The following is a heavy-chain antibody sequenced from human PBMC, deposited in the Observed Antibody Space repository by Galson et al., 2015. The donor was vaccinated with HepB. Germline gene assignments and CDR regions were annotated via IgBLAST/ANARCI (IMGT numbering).Heavy chain of an antibody. CDR1: GGSFSGYY. Sequence: ETLSLTCAVYGGSFSGYYWSWIRQPPGKGLEWIGEINHSGSTNYNPSLKSRVTISVDTSKNQFSLKLSSGTVADTAVYYCARGTDADYDSRGRRIDYWGQGTLVTVSS. D-gene: IGHD3-22*01. CDR2: INHSGST. CDR3: ARGTDADYDSRGRRIDY. V-gene: IGHV4-34*01. J-gene: IGHJ4*02.